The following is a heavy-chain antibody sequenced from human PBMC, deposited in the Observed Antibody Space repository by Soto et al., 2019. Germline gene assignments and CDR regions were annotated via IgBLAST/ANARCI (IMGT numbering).Heavy chain of an antibody. D-gene: IGHD2-15*01. J-gene: IGHJ4*02. CDR2: INHSGST. CDR3: ARVFISGVVVAATTFDY. CDR1: GGSFSGYY. V-gene: IGHV4-34*01. Sequence: PSETLSLTCAVYGGSFSGYYWSSIRQPPGKGLEWIGEINHSGSTNYNPSLKSRVTISVDTSKNQFSLKLSSVTAADTAVYYCARVFISGVVVAATTFDYWGQGTLVTVSS.